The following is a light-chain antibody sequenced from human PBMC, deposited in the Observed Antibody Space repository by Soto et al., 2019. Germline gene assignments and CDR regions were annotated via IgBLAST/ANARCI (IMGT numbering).Light chain of an antibody. CDR3: QQYGTSPWT. CDR1: QSVSSN. V-gene: IGKV3-20*01. CDR2: GAS. J-gene: IGKJ1*01. Sequence: EILMTQSPATLSVSPGERATLSCRASQSVSSNLAWYQQKPGQAPRLLIYGASSRATGIPDRFSGSGSGTDFTLTIRRLEPEDFAVYYCQQYGTSPWTFGQGTKVDIK.